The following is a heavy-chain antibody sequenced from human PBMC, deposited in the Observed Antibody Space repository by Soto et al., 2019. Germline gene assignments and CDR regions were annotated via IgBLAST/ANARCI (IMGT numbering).Heavy chain of an antibody. CDR3: AKDRRAGGNSAFYFDF. CDR2: ISATGGGT. J-gene: IGHJ4*02. Sequence: GGSLRLSCAASGFKFSDYAMIWVRQAPGKGLEWVSLISATGGGTYYADSVKGRFTISRDNSHNTLYLQVHSLTAEDTAVYYCAKDRRAGGNSAFYFDFWGQGAQVTVSS. CDR1: GFKFSDYA. V-gene: IGHV3-23*01. D-gene: IGHD3-16*01.